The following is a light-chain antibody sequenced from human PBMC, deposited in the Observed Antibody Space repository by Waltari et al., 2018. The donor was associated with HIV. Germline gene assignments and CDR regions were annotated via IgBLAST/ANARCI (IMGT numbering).Light chain of an antibody. CDR3: LQRNSWPLT. Sequence: EIVLTQSPAPLSLSTGERATLSCMASQSVSSSFAWYQLKPGQAPRLLIYGASNRATGIPARFSGGGSGTDFTLTISSLEPEDFAVYYCLQRNSWPLTFGGGTRVEIK. CDR1: QSVSSS. CDR2: GAS. V-gene: IGKV3-11*01. J-gene: IGKJ4*01.